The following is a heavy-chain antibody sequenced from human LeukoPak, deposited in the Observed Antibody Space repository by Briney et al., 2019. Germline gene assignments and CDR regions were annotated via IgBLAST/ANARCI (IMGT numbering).Heavy chain of an antibody. CDR1: GGSISSSIYY. D-gene: IGHD6-19*01. V-gene: IGHV4-39*07. J-gene: IGHJ3*02. CDR3: ARGAAVAHDAFDI. Sequence: PSETLSLTCTVSGGSISSSIYYWGWIRQPPGEGLEWMGSIYYSGSTYYNPSLKARATISVDTSKTQFSLNLSSVTAADTAVYYCARGAAVAHDAFDIWGQGTMVTVSS. CDR2: IYYSGST.